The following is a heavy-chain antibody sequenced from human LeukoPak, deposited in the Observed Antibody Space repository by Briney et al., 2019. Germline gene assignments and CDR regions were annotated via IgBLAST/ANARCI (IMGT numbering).Heavy chain of an antibody. CDR1: GGSISSSSYY. Sequence: PSETLSLTCTVSGGSISSSSYYWGWIRQPPGKGLEWIGSIYYSGSTYYNPSLKSRVTISVDTSKNQFSLMLSSVTAADTAVYYCARPYYGSESPFDYWGQGTLVTVSS. CDR3: ARPYYGSESPFDY. J-gene: IGHJ4*02. CDR2: IYYSGST. V-gene: IGHV4-39*01. D-gene: IGHD3-10*01.